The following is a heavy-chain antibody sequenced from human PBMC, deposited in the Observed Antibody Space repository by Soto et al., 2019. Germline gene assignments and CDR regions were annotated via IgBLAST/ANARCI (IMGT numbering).Heavy chain of an antibody. V-gene: IGHV5-51*01. Sequence: EVQLVQSGAEVKKPGESLKISCKGSGYSFTSYWIGWVRQMPGKRLEWMGIIYPGDSDTRYSPSFQGQVTISADKSISTDYPQWSSRQASDTAMYYCARSPKGCTGTRACWFDPWGQGTLVSVSS. CDR2: IYPGDSDT. J-gene: IGHJ5*02. D-gene: IGHD1-1*01. CDR1: GYSFTSYW. CDR3: ARSPKGCTGTRACWFDP.